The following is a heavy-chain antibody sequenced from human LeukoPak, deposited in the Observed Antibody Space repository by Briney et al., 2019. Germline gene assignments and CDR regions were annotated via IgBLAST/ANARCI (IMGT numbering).Heavy chain of an antibody. J-gene: IGHJ6*03. CDR1: GYSFTGYY. CDR3: ARDGKSSEFTPRRWSYYYYYYMDV. D-gene: IGHD4-23*01. Sequence: ASVKVSCKASGYSFTGYYMHWVRQAPGQGLEWMGWINPNSRGTNYAQKFQGRVTMTRDTSISTAYMELSRLRSDDTAVYYCARDGKSSEFTPRRWSYYYYYYMDVWGKGTTVTISS. V-gene: IGHV1-2*02. CDR2: INPNSRGT.